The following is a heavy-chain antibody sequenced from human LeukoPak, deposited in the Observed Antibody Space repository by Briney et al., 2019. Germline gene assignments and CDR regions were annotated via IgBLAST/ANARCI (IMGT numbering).Heavy chain of an antibody. J-gene: IGHJ4*02. Sequence: GCSLRLSCAASGFTVSSHYMSWVHQAPGKGLEWVSVIYSGGSTYYADSVKGRFTISRDNSKNTVDLQMNSLRAEDTAVYYCARGHDYDSSFAYWGQRTLVTVSS. D-gene: IGHD3-22*01. CDR3: ARGHDYDSSFAY. CDR2: IYSGGST. CDR1: GFTVSSHY. V-gene: IGHV3-66*01.